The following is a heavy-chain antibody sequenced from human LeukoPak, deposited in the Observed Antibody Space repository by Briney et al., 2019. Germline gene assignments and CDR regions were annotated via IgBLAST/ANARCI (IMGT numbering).Heavy chain of an antibody. CDR1: GFTFSSYA. J-gene: IGHJ5*02. CDR2: ISYDGSNK. D-gene: IGHD1-26*01. V-gene: IGHV3-30-3*01. Sequence: GRSLRLSCAASGFTFSSYAMHWVRQAPGKGLEWVAVISYDGSNKYYADSVKGRFTISRDNSKNTLYLQMNSLRAEDTAVYYCARASGSYLSYNWFDPWGRGTLVTVSS. CDR3: ARASGSYLSYNWFDP.